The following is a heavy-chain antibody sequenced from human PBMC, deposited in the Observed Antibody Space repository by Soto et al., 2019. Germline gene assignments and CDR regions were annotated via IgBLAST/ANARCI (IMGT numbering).Heavy chain of an antibody. Sequence: EVQLVESGGGLVQPGGSLRLSCAVSGFTLSNYWMHWVRQAPGKGLEWVSRIGGDGVSVVYADSVKGRFTISRDDAKHTLYLQMNSLRAEDTAVYFCARGGNGGSFDYWGQGTLVTASS. CDR2: IGGDGVSV. V-gene: IGHV3-74*01. J-gene: IGHJ4*02. CDR1: GFTLSNYW. D-gene: IGHD2-15*01. CDR3: ARGGNGGSFDY.